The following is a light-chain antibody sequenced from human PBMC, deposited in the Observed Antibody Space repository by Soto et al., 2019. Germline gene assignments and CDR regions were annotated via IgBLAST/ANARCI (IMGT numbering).Light chain of an antibody. CDR3: SSYTSGFYV. CDR1: SSDVGGYNY. Sequence: QSALTQPASVSGSPGQSITISCTGTSSDVGGYNYVSWYQQHPGKAPKLMIYDVSERPSGVSNRFSGSKSGNTASLTISGLQAEDEADYYCSSYTSGFYVFGTGTKLTVL. CDR2: DVS. J-gene: IGLJ1*01. V-gene: IGLV2-14*01.